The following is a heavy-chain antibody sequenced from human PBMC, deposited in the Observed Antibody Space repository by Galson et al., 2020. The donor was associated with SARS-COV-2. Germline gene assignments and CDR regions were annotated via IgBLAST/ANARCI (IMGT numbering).Heavy chain of an antibody. CDR3: AKDFGQDYVDYGPSDY. CDR2: ISYDGSNK. Sequence: GESLKISCAASGFTFSSYGMHWVRQAPGKGLEWVAVISYDGSNKYYADSVKGRFTISRDNSKNTLYLQMNSLRAEDTAVYYCAKDFGQDYVDYGPSDYWGQGALVTVSS. J-gene: IGHJ4*02. CDR1: GFTFSSYG. V-gene: IGHV3-30*18. D-gene: IGHD4-17*01.